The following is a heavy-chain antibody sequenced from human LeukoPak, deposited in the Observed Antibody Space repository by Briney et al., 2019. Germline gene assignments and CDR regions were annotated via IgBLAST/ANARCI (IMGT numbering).Heavy chain of an antibody. CDR3: ARTDDSYGLPLLWFGESFDP. Sequence: GASVKVSCKASQYTFTDYAVHWVRQAPGQRLEWMGWIDAGNGKTKYSQSFQGRVTIIRDTSATTAYMELSSLTSEDTAVYYCARTDDSYGLPLLWFGESFDPWGQGTLVTVSS. V-gene: IGHV1-3*01. D-gene: IGHD3-10*01. CDR1: QYTFTDYA. CDR2: IDAGNGKT. J-gene: IGHJ5*02.